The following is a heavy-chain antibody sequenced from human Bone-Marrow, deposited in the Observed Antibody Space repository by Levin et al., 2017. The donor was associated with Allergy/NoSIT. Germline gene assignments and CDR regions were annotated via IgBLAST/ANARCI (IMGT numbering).Heavy chain of an antibody. CDR3: AAKPIVVVVAGIDY. D-gene: IGHD2-15*01. V-gene: IGHV4-34*01. Sequence: PSETLSLTCAVYGGSFSGYYWSWIRQPPGKGLEWIGEINHSGSTNYNPSLKSRVTISVDTSKNQFSLKLSSVTAADTAVYYCAAKPIVVVVAGIDYWGQGTLVTVSS. J-gene: IGHJ4*02. CDR1: GGSFSGYY. CDR2: INHSGST.